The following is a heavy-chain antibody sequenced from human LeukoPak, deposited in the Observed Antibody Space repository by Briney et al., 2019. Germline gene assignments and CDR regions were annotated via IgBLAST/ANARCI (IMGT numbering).Heavy chain of an antibody. Sequence: PSETLSLTCTVSGGSISSSSYYWGWIRQPPGKGLGWIGIIYYSGSTYYHPSLKSRVTVSVDTSKNQFSLKLSSVTAADTAVYFCVRGSTLRHYQYRGRGTLVTVS. V-gene: IGHV4-39*01. D-gene: IGHD3-16*01. CDR2: IYYSGST. CDR3: VRGSTLRHYQY. J-gene: IGHJ4*02. CDR1: GGSISSSSYY.